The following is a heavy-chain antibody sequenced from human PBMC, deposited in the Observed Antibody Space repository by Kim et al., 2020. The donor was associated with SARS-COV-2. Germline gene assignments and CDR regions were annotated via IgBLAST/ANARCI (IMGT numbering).Heavy chain of an antibody. J-gene: IGHJ4*02. D-gene: IGHD3-10*02. CDR2: IDPADFQT. Sequence: GESLKISCKGSGYRFTSYWITWVRQMPGKGLEWMGRIDPADFQTNYSPSFQGHVTISADRSISTAYLQWSSLKASDTAMYYCMRQTGVLGSGTYEGHDYWGQGTLVTVSS. CDR3: MRQTGVLGSGTYEGHDY. V-gene: IGHV5-10-1*01. CDR1: GYRFTSYW.